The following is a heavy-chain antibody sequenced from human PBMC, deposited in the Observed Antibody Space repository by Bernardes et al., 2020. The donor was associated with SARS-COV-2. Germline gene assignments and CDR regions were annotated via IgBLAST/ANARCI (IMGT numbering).Heavy chain of an antibody. Sequence: AGSLRLSCAASGFTFSSYWMSWVRQAPGKGLEWVANIKQDASDKYYVDSVKGRFTISRDNAKNSLYLQMNSLRAEDTAVYFCARDGDGYFDYWGQGTLVTVSS. D-gene: IGHD2-21*01. CDR3: ARDGDGYFDY. V-gene: IGHV3-7*01. CDR2: IKQDASDK. CDR1: GFTFSSYW. J-gene: IGHJ4*02.